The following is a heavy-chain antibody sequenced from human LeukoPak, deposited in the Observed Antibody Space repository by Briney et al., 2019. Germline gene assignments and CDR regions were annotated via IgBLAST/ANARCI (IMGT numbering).Heavy chain of an antibody. V-gene: IGHV4-4*07. J-gene: IGHJ4*02. CDR3: ARDSRGAGWYVIDY. Sequence: SETLSLTCTVSGGSISSYYWSWIRQPPGKGLEWIGRIYTSGSTNYNPSLKSRVTMSVDTSKNQFSLKLSSVTAADTAVYYCARDSRGAGWYVIDYWGQGTLVTVSS. D-gene: IGHD6-19*01. CDR1: GGSISSYY. CDR2: IYTSGST.